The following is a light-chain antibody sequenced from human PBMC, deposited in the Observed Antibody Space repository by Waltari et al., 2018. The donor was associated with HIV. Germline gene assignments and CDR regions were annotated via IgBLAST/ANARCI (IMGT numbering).Light chain of an antibody. V-gene: IGKV3-20*01. CDR3: QQYGGSPRT. J-gene: IGKJ1*01. CDR1: QSISSSS. Sequence: ETVLTQSPGTLSLSPGERATLSCRASQSISSSSLAWYQQKPGQAPRLFIYVASSRATGIPDRFSGSGSGTDFTLTISRLEPEDFAVYYCQQYGGSPRTFGQGTKVEIK. CDR2: VAS.